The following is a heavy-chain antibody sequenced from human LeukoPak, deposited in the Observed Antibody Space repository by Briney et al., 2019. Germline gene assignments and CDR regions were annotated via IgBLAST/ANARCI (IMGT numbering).Heavy chain of an antibody. D-gene: IGHD2-15*01. CDR2: FYKGDST. CDR1: GFSVSNSY. J-gene: IGHJ4*02. CDR3: AREVVSSPSYFDS. Sequence: GGSLRLSCAASGFSVSNSYMYWVRQAPGKGLEWVSFFYKGDSTYYAESVRGRFTISRDNSKNTLYLPMNSLIPEDTAVYYCAREVVSSPSYFDSWGQGTLVTVSS. V-gene: IGHV3-53*01.